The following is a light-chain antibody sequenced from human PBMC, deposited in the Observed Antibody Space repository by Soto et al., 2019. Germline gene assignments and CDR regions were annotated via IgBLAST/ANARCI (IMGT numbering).Light chain of an antibody. Sequence: DIQMTQTPSSLSASVGDRVTIIFRASKTISSWLAWYQQKPGKAPKLLIYKASTLKSGVPSRFSGSGSGTEFTFTISSLQPDDFATYYCQHYNSYSEAFGKGTKVDIK. V-gene: IGKV1-5*03. CDR3: QHYNSYSEA. CDR2: KAS. CDR1: KTISSW. J-gene: IGKJ1*01.